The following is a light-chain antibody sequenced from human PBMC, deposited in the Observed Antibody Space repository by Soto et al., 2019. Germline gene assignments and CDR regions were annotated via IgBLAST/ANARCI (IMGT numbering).Light chain of an antibody. CDR3: QQDDNWPRT. CDR2: GAS. CDR1: QSVNRN. Sequence: EIVLTQSPATLSVSPGGRATLSCRASQSVNRNLAWYQQKPGQAPRPLIYGASTRATGTPARFSASGSGTEFTLTISSLQSEDFAVYYCQQDDNWPRTLGQGTKVEIK. V-gene: IGKV3D-15*01. J-gene: IGKJ1*01.